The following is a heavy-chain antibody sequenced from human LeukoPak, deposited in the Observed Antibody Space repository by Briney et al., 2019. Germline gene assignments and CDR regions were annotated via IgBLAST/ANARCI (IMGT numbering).Heavy chain of an antibody. Sequence: GGSLRLSCAASGFTFDDYAMHWVRHGPGKGLEWVSGISWNSGSIGYADSVKGRFTFSRDNAKNSVYLQMDNLRAEDTALYYCTKALSTTNWFASHWGRGTLVTVSS. D-gene: IGHD1-1*01. CDR3: TKALSTTNWFASH. V-gene: IGHV3-9*01. CDR2: ISWNSGSI. J-gene: IGHJ4*02. CDR1: GFTFDDYA.